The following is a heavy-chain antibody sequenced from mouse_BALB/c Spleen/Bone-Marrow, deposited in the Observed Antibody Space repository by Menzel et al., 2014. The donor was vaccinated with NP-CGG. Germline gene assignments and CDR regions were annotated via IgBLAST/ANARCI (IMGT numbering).Heavy chain of an antibody. V-gene: IGHV1S81*02. D-gene: IGHD4-1*01. Sequence: VKLQESGAELVKPGASVKLSCRTSGYTFINYYMFWVKQRPRQGLEWIGEINPNNGGTNFNEKFKTKATLTVDKSSSTAYMQRSSLTSEDSAVYYCTRLGNWAWLGYWGQGTLVTVSA. CDR2: INPNNGGT. CDR3: TRLGNWAWLGY. CDR1: GYTFINYY. J-gene: IGHJ3*01.